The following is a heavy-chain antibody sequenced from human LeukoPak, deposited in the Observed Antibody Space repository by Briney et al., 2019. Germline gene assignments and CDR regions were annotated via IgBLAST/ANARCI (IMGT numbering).Heavy chain of an antibody. J-gene: IGHJ4*02. Sequence: PSETLSLTCTVSGGSISSSSYYWGWIRQPPGKGLEWFASIYYSGSTYYNPSLKSRVTISVDTSKIQFSLKLSSVTAADTAVYYCARHYYDSSGYFDYWGQGTLVTVSS. D-gene: IGHD3-22*01. CDR2: IYYSGST. V-gene: IGHV4-39*01. CDR1: GGSISSSSYY. CDR3: ARHYYDSSGYFDY.